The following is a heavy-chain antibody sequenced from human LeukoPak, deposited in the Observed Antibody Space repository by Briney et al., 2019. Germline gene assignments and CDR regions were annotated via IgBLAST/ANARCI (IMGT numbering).Heavy chain of an antibody. CDR3: ARYYYDSSGYSPFDY. V-gene: IGHV3-33*01. J-gene: IGHJ4*02. CDR2: IWYDGSNK. CDR1: GFTFSSYG. D-gene: IGHD3-22*01. Sequence: QPGRSLKPSCAASGFTFSSYGMHWVRQAPGKGLEWVAVIWYDGSNKYYADSVKGRFTISRDNSKNTLYLQTNSLRAEDTAVYYCARYYYDSSGYSPFDYWGQGTLLTVSS.